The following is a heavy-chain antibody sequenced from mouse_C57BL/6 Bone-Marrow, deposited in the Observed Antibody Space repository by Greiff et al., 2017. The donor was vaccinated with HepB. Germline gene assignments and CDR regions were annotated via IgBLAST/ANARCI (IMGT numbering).Heavy chain of an antibody. J-gene: IGHJ2*01. V-gene: IGHV1-81*01. Sequence: VQVVESGAELARPGASVKLSCKASGYTFTSYGISWVKQRTGQGLEWIGEIYPRSGNTYYNEKFKGKATLTADKSSSTAYMELRSLTSEDSAVYFCARWGYYGSSYVGYWGQGTTLPVSS. CDR3: ARWGYYGSSYVGY. D-gene: IGHD1-1*01. CDR1: GYTFTSYG. CDR2: IYPRSGNT.